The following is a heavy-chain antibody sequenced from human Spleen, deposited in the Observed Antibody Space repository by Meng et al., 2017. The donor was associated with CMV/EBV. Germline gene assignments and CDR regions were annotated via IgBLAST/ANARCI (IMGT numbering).Heavy chain of an antibody. CDR2: ISSSGDTI. Sequence: CCAASGVTFRDYCMAWIRQAPGKGLEWVSYISSSGDTIHYADSVKGRFTISRDNAKNSLYLQMNSLRAEDTAVYYCAREGRILGFDPWGQGTLVTVSS. CDR3: AREGRILGFDP. CDR1: GVTFRDYC. J-gene: IGHJ5*02. V-gene: IGHV3-11*01.